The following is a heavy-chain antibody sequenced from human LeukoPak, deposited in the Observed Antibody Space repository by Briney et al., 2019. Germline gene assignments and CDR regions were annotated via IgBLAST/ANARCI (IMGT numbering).Heavy chain of an antibody. D-gene: IGHD3-22*01. CDR2: IDYSGST. J-gene: IGHJ4*02. V-gene: IGHV4-39*01. CDR3: ARTITVIKRYFDF. Sequence: SETLSLTCTVSGGSISSAIYYWGWIRQPPGKGLEWIGSIDYSGSTYYNPSLKSRVTISVDTSKNQFSLNLSSVTAADTAVYYCARTITVIKRYFDFWGQGTLVTVSS. CDR1: GGSISSAIYY.